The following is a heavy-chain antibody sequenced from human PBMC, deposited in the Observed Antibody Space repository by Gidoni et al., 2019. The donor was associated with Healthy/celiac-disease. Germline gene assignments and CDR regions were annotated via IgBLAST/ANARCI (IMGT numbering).Heavy chain of an antibody. J-gene: IGHJ4*02. CDR2: ISGSGGST. CDR1: GFTFSSYA. V-gene: IGHV3-23*01. Sequence: EVQLLESGGGLVQPGGSLRLSCAASGFTFSSYAMSWVRQAPGKGLEWVSAISGSGGSTYYADSVKGRFTISRDNSKNTLYLQMNSLRAEDTAVYYCANGYYYDSSGYYLDYWGQGTLVTVSS. D-gene: IGHD3-22*01. CDR3: ANGYYYDSSGYYLDY.